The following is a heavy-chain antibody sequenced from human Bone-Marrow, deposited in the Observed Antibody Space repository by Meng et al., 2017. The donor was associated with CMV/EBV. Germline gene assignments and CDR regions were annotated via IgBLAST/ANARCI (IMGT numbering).Heavy chain of an antibody. CDR3: ARGRISITIFGVVINWFDP. V-gene: IGHV4-34*01. CDR1: GGSFSGYY. J-gene: IGHJ5*02. CDR2: INHSRST. Sequence: SETLSLTCAVYGGSFSGYYWSWIRQPPGKGLEWIGEINHSRSTNYNPSLKSRVTISVDTSKNQFSLKLSSVTAADTDVYYCARGRISITIFGVVINWFDPWGQGTLVAFSS. D-gene: IGHD3-3*01.